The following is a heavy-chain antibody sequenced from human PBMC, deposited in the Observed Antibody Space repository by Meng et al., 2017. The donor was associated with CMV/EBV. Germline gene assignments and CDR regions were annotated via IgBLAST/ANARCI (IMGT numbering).Heavy chain of an antibody. CDR1: GFSLSTSGVG. CDR3: AHRGSYGYHGY. D-gene: IGHD5-18*01. V-gene: IGHV2-5*02. CDR2: IYWDDDK. J-gene: IGHJ4*02. Sequence: TLKDPVPPSLNPRQTLTLSCTFSGFSLSTSGVGVGSIRQPPGKALEWLALIYWDDDKRYSPSLKSRLTITKDTSKNQVVLTMTNMDPVDTATYYCAHRGSYGYHGYWGQGTLVTVSS.